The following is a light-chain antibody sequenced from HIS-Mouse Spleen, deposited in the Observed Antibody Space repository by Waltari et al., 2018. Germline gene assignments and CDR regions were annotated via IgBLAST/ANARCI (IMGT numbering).Light chain of an antibody. Sequence: SYVLTQPPSVSVAPGQTARITCGGNNIGSKSVHWYQQKPGQAPVLVVYVDSDRPSGIPERFPGSNSGNTATLTISRVEAGDEADYYCQVWDSSSDHAVFGGGTQLTAL. CDR1: NIGSKS. V-gene: IGLV3-21*02. J-gene: IGLJ7*02. CDR3: QVWDSSSDHAV. CDR2: VDS.